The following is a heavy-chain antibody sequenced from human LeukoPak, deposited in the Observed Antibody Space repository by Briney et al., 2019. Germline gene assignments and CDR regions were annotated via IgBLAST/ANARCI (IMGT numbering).Heavy chain of an antibody. CDR3: ARDDWGFGP. Sequence: PGGSLRLSCAASGFTFSDYAMHWVRQAPGRGLEWVAFISYDGSKKYYADSLKGRFTISRDNSKHTLFLQMNSLRADDTAVYYCARDDWGFGPWGQGTLVTVSS. D-gene: IGHD3-9*01. V-gene: IGHV3-30-3*01. CDR2: ISYDGSKK. CDR1: GFTFSDYA. J-gene: IGHJ5*02.